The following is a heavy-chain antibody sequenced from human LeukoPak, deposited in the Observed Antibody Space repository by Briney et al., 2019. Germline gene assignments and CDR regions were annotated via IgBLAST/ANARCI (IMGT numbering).Heavy chain of an antibody. CDR3: ARDGITMVRGVIRFDY. CDR2: INSDGSST. Sequence: PGGSLRLSCAASGFTFISYWMHWVRQAPGKGLVWVSCINSDGSSTRYADSVKGRFTISRDNSKNTLFLQMNSLRVEDTAVYYCARDGITMVRGVIRFDYWGQGTLVTVSS. J-gene: IGHJ4*02. CDR1: GFTFISYW. D-gene: IGHD3-10*01. V-gene: IGHV3-74*01.